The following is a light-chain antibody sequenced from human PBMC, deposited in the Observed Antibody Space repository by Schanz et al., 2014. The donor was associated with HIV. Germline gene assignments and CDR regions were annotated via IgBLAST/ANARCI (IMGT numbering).Light chain of an antibody. J-gene: IGKJ5*01. Sequence: EIVLTQSPATLSLSPGERATLSCRASQSVSGYLAWYQQKPGQAPRLLIYGASTRATGIPARFSGSGSGTXXTLSISSLQSEDFAVYYCQQYNDWPPITFGQGTRLEIK. V-gene: IGKV3-15*01. CDR2: GAS. CDR1: QSVSGY. CDR3: QQYNDWPPIT.